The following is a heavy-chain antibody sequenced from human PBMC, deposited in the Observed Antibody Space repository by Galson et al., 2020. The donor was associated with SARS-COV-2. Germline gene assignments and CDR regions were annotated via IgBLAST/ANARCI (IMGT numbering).Heavy chain of an antibody. CDR2: ISSSGSTI. CDR1: GFTFSDYY. J-gene: IGHJ6*02. D-gene: IGHD3-22*01. V-gene: IGHV3-11*01. Sequence: GGSLRLSCAASGFTFSDYYMSWIRQAPGKGLEWVSYISSSGSTIYYADSVKGRFTISRDNAKNSLYLQMNSLRAEDTAVYYCARDVYDSSGYPSYYYYYGMDVWGQGTTVTVSS. CDR3: ARDVYDSSGYPSYYYYYGMDV.